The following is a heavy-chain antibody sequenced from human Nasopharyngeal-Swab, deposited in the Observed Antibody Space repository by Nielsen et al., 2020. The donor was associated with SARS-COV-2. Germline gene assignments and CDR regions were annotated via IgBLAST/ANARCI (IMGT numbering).Heavy chain of an antibody. CDR2: IFSNDEK. Sequence: WIRQPPGKALEWLAHIFSNDEKSYSTSLKSRLTISKDTSKSQVVLTMTNMDPVDTATYYCARIYCSGGNCYREPHWFDPWGQGTLVTVSS. D-gene: IGHD2-15*01. V-gene: IGHV2-26*01. J-gene: IGHJ5*02. CDR3: ARIYCSGGNCYREPHWFDP.